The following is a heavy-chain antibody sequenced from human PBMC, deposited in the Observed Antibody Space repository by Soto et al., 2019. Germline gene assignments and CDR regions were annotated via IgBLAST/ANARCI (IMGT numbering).Heavy chain of an antibody. CDR1: GLTFNRYW. J-gene: IGHJ5*02. Sequence: GGSLRLSCAASGLTFNRYWMHWVRHAPGKGLVWVSHINTDGSNTNYADSVKGRFTISRDNAKSTLFLQMNSLRDEDTAVYYCAREFCSGGNCYTYYCARVGGQLLLWNRENWFDPWGQGTLVTVSS. D-gene: IGHD2-15*01. V-gene: IGHV3-74*01. CDR2: INTDGSNT. CDR3: AREFCSGGNCYTYYCARVGGQLLLWNRENWFDP.